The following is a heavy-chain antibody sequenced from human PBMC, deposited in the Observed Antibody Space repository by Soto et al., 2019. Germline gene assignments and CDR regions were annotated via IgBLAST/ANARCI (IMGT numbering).Heavy chain of an antibody. CDR1: GGSISSGGYS. V-gene: IGHV4-30-2*01. CDR2: IYHSGST. D-gene: IGHD4-17*01. CDR3: ARDLHGDPYY. Sequence: KPSETLSLTCAVSGGSISSGGYSWSWIRQPPGKGLEWIGYIYHSGSTYYNPSLQGRVTMTTDTSTSTAYMELRSLRSDDTAVYYCARDLHGDPYYWGQGTLVTVSS. J-gene: IGHJ4*02.